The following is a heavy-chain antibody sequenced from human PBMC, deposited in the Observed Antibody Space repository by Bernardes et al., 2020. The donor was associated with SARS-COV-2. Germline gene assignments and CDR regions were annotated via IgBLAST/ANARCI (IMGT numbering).Heavy chain of an antibody. V-gene: IGHV4-39*01. CDR2: IYYSGST. CDR3: ARLLRGYYDSSGYVDY. Sequence: SETLSLTCTVSGGSISSGGYYWSWIRQHPGKGLEWIGSIYYSGSTYYNPSLKSRVTISVDTSKNQFSLKLSSVTAADTAVYYCARLLRGYYDSSGYVDYWGQGTLVTVSS. CDR1: GGSISSGGYY. D-gene: IGHD3-22*01. J-gene: IGHJ4*02.